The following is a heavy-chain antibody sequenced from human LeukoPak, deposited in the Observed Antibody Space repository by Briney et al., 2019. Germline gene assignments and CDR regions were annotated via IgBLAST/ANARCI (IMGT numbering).Heavy chain of an antibody. J-gene: IGHJ4*02. V-gene: IGHV1-18*01. CDR1: DYTFTNYG. D-gene: IGHD3-3*01. CDR3: ARGAGSDITIFGVVTGYDY. CDR2: ISAYNGKT. Sequence: ASVKVSCKASDYTFTNYGISWVRQAPGQGLEWMGWISAYNGKTYYAQNFQGRVTVTTDTSTSTAYMDLRSLRSDDTAVYYCARGAGSDITIFGVVTGYDYWGQGTLVTVSS.